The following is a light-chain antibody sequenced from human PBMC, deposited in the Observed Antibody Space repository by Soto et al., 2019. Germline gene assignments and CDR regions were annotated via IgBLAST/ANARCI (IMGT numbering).Light chain of an antibody. CDR1: KVGTKG. J-gene: IGLJ2*01. CDR2: DDT. Sequence: SYELTQPPSGSVAPGQTATGTCGGDKVGTKGVPWYQQRPGQAPVVVVYDDTDRPSGIPERFSGSSSGNTATLTIARVEAGDEADYYCQVWDRTATVVFGGGTKLTVL. V-gene: IGLV3-21*02. CDR3: QVWDRTATVV.